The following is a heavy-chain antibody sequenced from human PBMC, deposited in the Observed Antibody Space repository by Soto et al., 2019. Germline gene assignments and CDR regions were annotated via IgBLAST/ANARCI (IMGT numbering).Heavy chain of an antibody. V-gene: IGHV3-30-3*01. Sequence: QVQVVESGGGVVQPGRSLRLSCAASQFTFSRYGMHWVRQAPGRGLEWVAVISYDGGGKYYADSVKGLFTISKDRSQNTMVLHRNSLSAADTAIYYCVNAVFGVHGSAFDYWGQGGHVTVSS. J-gene: IGHJ4*02. CDR3: VNAVFGVHGSAFDY. CDR2: ISYDGGGK. CDR1: QFTFSRYG. D-gene: IGHD3-3*01.